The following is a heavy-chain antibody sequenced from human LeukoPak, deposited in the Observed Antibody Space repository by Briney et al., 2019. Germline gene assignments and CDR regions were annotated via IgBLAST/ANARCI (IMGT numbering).Heavy chain of an antibody. CDR1: GFTFRNYA. V-gene: IGHV3-23*01. CDR2: INDNGYKT. D-gene: IGHD6-13*01. CDR3: ARPPRVYAPFDY. J-gene: IGHJ4*02. Sequence: GGSLRLSCAASGFTFRNYAMSWVRQAPGKGLEWVSNINDNGYKTYYADSVKGRFTISRDISKNTLYLQLNSLRAEDTAAYYCARPPRVYAPFDYWDQGTLVTVSS.